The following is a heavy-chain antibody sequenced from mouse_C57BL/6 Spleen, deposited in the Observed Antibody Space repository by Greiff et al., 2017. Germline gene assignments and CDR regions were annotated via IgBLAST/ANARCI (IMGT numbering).Heavy chain of an antibody. CDR2: INPSNGGT. J-gene: IGHJ3*01. CDR3: ARLHPTVVAPAY. Sequence: QVQLQQPGTELVKPGASVKLSCKASGYTFTSYWMHWVEQRPGQGLEWIGNINPSNGGTNYNEKFKSKATLTVDKSSSTAYMQLSSLTSEDSAVYYCARLHPTVVAPAYWGQGTLVTVSA. CDR1: GYTFTSYW. D-gene: IGHD1-1*01. V-gene: IGHV1-53*01.